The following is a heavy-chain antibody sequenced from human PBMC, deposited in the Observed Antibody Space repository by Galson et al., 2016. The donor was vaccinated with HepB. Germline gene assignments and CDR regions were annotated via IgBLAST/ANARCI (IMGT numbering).Heavy chain of an antibody. CDR3: AESNHPLVVPAGTGLGMDV. J-gene: IGHJ6*02. V-gene: IGHV3-21*01. CDR1: EFIFSRYT. D-gene: IGHD2-2*01. Sequence: SLRLSCAASEFIFSRYTMNWVRQAPGKGLEWISSISSTSSYIYYAASVKGRFTISRDNADNSLSLQMSSLRVEDTAVYYCAESNHPLVVPAGTGLGMDVWGQGTTVTVSS. CDR2: ISSTSSYI.